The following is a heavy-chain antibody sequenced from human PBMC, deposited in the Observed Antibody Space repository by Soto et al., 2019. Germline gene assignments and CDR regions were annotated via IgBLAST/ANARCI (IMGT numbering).Heavy chain of an antibody. CDR1: GGSISSNNW. V-gene: IGHV4-4*02. J-gene: IGHJ6*02. D-gene: IGHD6-13*01. CDR3: ARQLVPPEYYYGMDV. CDR2: IYHTGST. Sequence: QVQLQESGPGLVKPSGTLSLTCAVSGGSISSNNWWSWVRQPPGKGLEWIGEIYHTGSTNYNPSLKRRVTMSVDKSKNQFSLKPSSVTAADTAVYYCARQLVPPEYYYGMDVWGQGTTVTVSS.